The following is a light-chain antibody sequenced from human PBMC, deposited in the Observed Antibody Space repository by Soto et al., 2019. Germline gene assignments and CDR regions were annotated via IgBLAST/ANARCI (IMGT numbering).Light chain of an antibody. J-gene: IGKJ2*03. Sequence: EIVLTQSPGTLSLSPGERATLSCRASQSVSSSYLAWYQQKPGQAPRLLIYGASSRATGIPDRFSGSGSGTDFSLTIIRLVAEDFVVYYAHQYGSSHRYSFGHGKKREIK. CDR3: HQYGSSHRYS. V-gene: IGKV3-20*01. CDR2: GAS. CDR1: QSVSSSY.